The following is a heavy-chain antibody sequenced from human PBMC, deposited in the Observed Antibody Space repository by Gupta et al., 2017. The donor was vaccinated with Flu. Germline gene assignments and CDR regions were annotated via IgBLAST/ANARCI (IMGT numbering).Heavy chain of an antibody. Sequence: QVQLQESGPGLVKPSETLSLTCTVSGGSISSYYWSWIRQPPGKGLEWIGYIYYSGSTNYNPSLKSRVTISVDTSKNQFSLKLSSVTAADTAVYYCATGIAAAGSLIWGQGTLVTVSS. CDR2: IYYSGST. D-gene: IGHD6-13*01. CDR1: GGSISSYY. V-gene: IGHV4-59*01. CDR3: ATGIAAAGSLI. J-gene: IGHJ4*02.